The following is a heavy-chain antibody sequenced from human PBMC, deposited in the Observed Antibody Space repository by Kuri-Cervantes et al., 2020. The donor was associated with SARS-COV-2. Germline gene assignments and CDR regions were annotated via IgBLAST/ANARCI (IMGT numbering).Heavy chain of an antibody. Sequence: GSLRLSCAVYGGSFSGYHWIWIRQPPGKGLEWIGSIYYSGSTYYNPSLKSRVTISVDTSKNQFSLELSSVTAADTAVYYCARAEGAMLPGSLRFLEWLDPYYFDYWGQGTLVTVSS. CDR2: IYYSGST. V-gene: IGHV4-34*01. CDR1: GGSFSGYH. CDR3: ARAEGAMLPGSLRFLEWLDPYYFDY. D-gene: IGHD3-3*01. J-gene: IGHJ4*02.